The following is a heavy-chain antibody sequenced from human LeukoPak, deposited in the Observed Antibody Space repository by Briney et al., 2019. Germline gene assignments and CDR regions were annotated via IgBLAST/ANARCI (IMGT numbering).Heavy chain of an antibody. V-gene: IGHV1-18*04. J-gene: IGHJ5*02. D-gene: IGHD4-17*01. Sequence: ASVKVSCKASGYTFTSYYIHWVRQAPGQGLEWMGWISAYNGNTNYAQKLQGRVTMTTDTSTSTAYMELRSLRSDDTAVYYCARSFYGDSSNWFDPWGQGTLVTVSS. CDR2: ISAYNGNT. CDR3: ARSFYGDSSNWFDP. CDR1: GYTFTSYY.